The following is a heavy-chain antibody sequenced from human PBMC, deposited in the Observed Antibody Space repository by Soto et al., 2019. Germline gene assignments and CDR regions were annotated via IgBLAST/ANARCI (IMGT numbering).Heavy chain of an antibody. CDR3: AARSCSSSSCFHFDY. D-gene: IGHD2-2*01. CDR1: GFTFSNYA. V-gene: IGHV3-64*01. CDR2: ISSDGGSP. J-gene: IGHJ4*02. Sequence: PGGSLRLSCAASGFTFSNYAMHWVRQAPGRGLEYVSAISSDGGSPYYANSVKGRFTISRDNSKNTLYLQMGSLRAEDMAVYYCAARSCSSSSCFHFDYWGQGTLVTVSS.